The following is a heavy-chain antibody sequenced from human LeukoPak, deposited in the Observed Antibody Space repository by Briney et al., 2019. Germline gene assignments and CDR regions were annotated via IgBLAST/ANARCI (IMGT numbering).Heavy chain of an antibody. J-gene: IGHJ4*02. CDR2: ISWDGGST. V-gene: IGHV3-43D*04. CDR3: AKGREYSYGPLDY. CDR1: GFTFDDYA. D-gene: IGHD5-18*01. Sequence: GGSLRLSCAASGFTFDDYAMHWVRQAPGKGLEWVSLISWDGGSTYYADSVKGRFTISRDNAKNSLYLQMNSLRAEDTALYYCAKGREYSYGPLDYWGQGTLVTVSS.